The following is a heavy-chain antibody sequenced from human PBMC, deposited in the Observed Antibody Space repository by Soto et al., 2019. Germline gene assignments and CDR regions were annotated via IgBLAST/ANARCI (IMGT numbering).Heavy chain of an antibody. CDR3: TTTLIAARPMTDY. CDR2: IKSKTDGGTT. CDR1: GFTFSNAW. D-gene: IGHD6-6*01. Sequence: EVQLVESGGGLVKPGGSLRLSCAASGFTFSNAWMSWVRQAPGKGLEWVGRIKSKTDGGTTDYAAPVKGRFTISRDDSKNTLYLQMNSLKTEDTAVYYCTTTLIAARPMTDYWGQGTLVTVSS. J-gene: IGHJ4*02. V-gene: IGHV3-15*01.